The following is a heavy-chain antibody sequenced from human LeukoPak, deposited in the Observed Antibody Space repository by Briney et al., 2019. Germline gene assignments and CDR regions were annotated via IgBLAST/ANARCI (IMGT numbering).Heavy chain of an antibody. CDR3: ATTFSGYVSSWPEYFQH. V-gene: IGHV4-59*08. J-gene: IGHJ1*01. Sequence: SETLSLTCTVSGVSISSYYWSWIRQPPGKGLEWVGYYYYSGNTNYNPSLKSRVTISEDTSKNQFSLRLFPVTASDTAVYYCATTFSGYVSSWPEYFQHWGQGILVTVSS. CDR2: YYYSGNT. CDR1: GVSISSYY. D-gene: IGHD6-13*01.